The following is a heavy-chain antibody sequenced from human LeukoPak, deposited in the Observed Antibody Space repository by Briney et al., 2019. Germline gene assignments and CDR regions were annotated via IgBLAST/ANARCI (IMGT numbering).Heavy chain of an antibody. J-gene: IGHJ6*03. CDR3: ARGTRGYCSSTSCSTYYMDV. CDR2: VDPEYGET. D-gene: IGHD2-2*01. Sequence: GASVKVSCKASGYTFTDYYMHWVQQAPGKGLEWMGRVDPEYGETIYAEKFQGRVTITADESTSTAYMELSSLRSEDTAVYYCARGTRGYCSSTSCSTYYMDVWGKGTRSPSP. V-gene: IGHV1-69-2*01. CDR1: GYTFTDYY.